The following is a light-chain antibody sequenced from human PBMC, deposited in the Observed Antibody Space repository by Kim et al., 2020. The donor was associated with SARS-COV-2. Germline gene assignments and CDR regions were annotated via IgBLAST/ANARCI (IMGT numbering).Light chain of an antibody. V-gene: IGLV3-21*04. CDR3: QVWDSSSDHRV. CDR1: NIGSKS. J-gene: IGLJ3*02. Sequence: SYELTQPPSVSVAPGKTARITCGGNNIGSKSVHWYQQKPGQAPVLVIYYDSDRPSGIPERFSGSNSGNTATLAISRVEAVDEADYYCQVWDSSSDHRVFG. CDR2: YDS.